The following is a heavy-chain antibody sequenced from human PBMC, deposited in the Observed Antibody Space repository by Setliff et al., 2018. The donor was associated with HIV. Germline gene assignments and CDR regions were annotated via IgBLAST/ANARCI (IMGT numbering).Heavy chain of an antibody. CDR1: GGSISRRDYC. V-gene: IGHV4-39*01. D-gene: IGHD2-21*01. Sequence: SETLSLTCTVSGGSISRRDYCWGWIRQPPGKGLEWIGSVYYTWNTYYNPPLKSRVTVSVDASKNQFSLKLSSVTAADTAVYYCARHSIAVVIGVPERDDAFDIWGHGTMVTVSS. CDR2: VYYTWNT. J-gene: IGHJ3*02. CDR3: ARHSIAVVIGVPERDDAFDI.